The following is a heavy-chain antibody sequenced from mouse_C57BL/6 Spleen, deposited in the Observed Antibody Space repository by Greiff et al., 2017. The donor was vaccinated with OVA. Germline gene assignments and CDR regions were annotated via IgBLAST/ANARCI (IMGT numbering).Heavy chain of an antibody. D-gene: IGHD2-1*01. Sequence: EVKLQESGPGLVKPSQSLSLTCSVTGYSITSGYYWNWIRQFPGNKLEWMGYISYDGSNNYNPSLKNRISITRDTSKNQFFLKLNSVTTEDTATYYCARGGVYGNLRYFDVWGTGTTVTVSS. CDR3: ARGGVYGNLRYFDV. V-gene: IGHV3-6*01. CDR1: GYSITSGYY. CDR2: ISYDGSN. J-gene: IGHJ1*03.